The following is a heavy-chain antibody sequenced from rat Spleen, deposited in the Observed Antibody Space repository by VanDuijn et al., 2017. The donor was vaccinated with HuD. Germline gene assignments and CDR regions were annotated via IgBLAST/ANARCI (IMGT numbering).Heavy chain of an antibody. V-gene: IGHV5-34*01. D-gene: IGHD1-12*02. CDR2: ISSSSGTI. Sequence: EVRLVESGGDLVRPGRSLKLSCAASGFTFSDYGMNWIRQAPGKGLEWIAYISSSSGTIYYAGTVKGRFTISRDNAKNTLYLQLSSLRSEDAALYYCARRMEDYFDYWGQGVMVTVSS. CDR3: ARRMEDYFDY. J-gene: IGHJ2*01. CDR1: GFTFSDYG.